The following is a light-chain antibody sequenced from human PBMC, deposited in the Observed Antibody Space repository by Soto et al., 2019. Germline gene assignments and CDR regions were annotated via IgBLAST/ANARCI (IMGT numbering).Light chain of an antibody. CDR3: LLDYSSFWA. V-gene: IGKV1-12*01. J-gene: IGKJ1*01. Sequence: DIQMTQSPSSLSASVGGRVAITCRASQGIDRWLAWYQQKPGKAPKVLXYPASSLRSGVPSRFRGSGSGRDFTLTISSLQPEDFATYYCLLDYSSFWAFGQGTKVDIK. CDR2: PAS. CDR1: QGIDRW.